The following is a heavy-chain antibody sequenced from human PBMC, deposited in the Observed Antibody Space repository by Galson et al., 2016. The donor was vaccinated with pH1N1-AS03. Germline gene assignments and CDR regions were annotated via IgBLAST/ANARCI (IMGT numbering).Heavy chain of an antibody. D-gene: IGHD3-9*01. CDR3: ARGFPYCDILTGAFAY. CDR1: GFTFNNYW. CDR2: INQDGSEK. J-gene: IGHJ4*02. Sequence: SLRLSCAASGFTFNNYWMNWVRQAPGKGLEWVAHINQDGSEKNYVDSVKGRFTISRDNAKNSLYLQMNSLRVEDTAVYYCARGFPYCDILTGAFAYWGQGTLVTVSS. V-gene: IGHV3-7*03.